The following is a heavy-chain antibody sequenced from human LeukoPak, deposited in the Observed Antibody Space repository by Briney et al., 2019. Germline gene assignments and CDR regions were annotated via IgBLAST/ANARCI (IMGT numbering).Heavy chain of an antibody. CDR1: GFTFSIHA. J-gene: IGHJ4*02. V-gene: IGHV3-23*01. CDR3: AKDWIPYNRVFDCFDF. D-gene: IGHD1-1*01. Sequence: GGSLRLSCAGSGFTFSIHAMSWVRQARGKGLEWVSTIGGGDTYYADSVKGRFTISRDDSQSTVHLQMNSLRAEDTGVYYCAKDWIPYNRVFDCFDFWGQGTLVTVSS. CDR2: IGGGDT.